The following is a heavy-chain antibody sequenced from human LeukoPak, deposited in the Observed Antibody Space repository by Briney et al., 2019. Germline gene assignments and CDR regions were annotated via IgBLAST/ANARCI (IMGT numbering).Heavy chain of an antibody. CDR3: AREIVVVPAYAFDI. D-gene: IGHD2-2*01. CDR2: ISSNGGST. Sequence: SGGSLRLSCAASGFTFSSYAMHWVRQAPGKGLEYVSAISSNGGSTYYANSVKGRFTISRDNSKNTLYLQMGSLRAEDMAVYYCAREIVVVPAYAFDIGGQGTMVTVSS. V-gene: IGHV3-64*01. J-gene: IGHJ3*02. CDR1: GFTFSSYA.